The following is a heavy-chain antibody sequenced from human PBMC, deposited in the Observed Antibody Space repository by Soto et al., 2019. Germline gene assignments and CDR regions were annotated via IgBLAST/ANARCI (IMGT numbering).Heavy chain of an antibody. Sequence: PGGSLRLSCAASGFNFATYSMSWVRQAPGKGLEWVAGISDGVDRAYYGDSVKGRFTISRDNAKNSLYLQMNSLRPEDTAFYYCVKDKLYSNYEHYFDHWGQGTLVTVSS. CDR1: GFNFATYS. V-gene: IGHV3-23*01. CDR2: ISDGVDRA. J-gene: IGHJ4*02. CDR3: VKDKLYSNYEHYFDH. D-gene: IGHD4-4*01.